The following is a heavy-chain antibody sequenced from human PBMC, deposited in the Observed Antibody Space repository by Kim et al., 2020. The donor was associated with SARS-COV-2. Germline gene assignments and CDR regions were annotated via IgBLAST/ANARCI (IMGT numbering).Heavy chain of an antibody. V-gene: IGHV4-4*02. J-gene: IGHJ3*02. Sequence: SETLSLTCAVSGGSISSSNWWSWVRQPPGKGLEWIGEIYHSGSTNYNPSLKSRVTISVDKSKNQFSLNLSSVTAADTAVYYCARIYGRPVTIFGVVIIEKGAFDIWGQGTMVTVSS. CDR3: ARIYGRPVTIFGVVIIEKGAFDI. CDR1: GGSISSSNW. D-gene: IGHD3-3*01. CDR2: IYHSGST.